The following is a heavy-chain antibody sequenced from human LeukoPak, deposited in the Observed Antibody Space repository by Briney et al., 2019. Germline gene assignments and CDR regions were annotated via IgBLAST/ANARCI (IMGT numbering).Heavy chain of an antibody. CDR2: TSGSADST. CDR3: AKVADVYSVYYFDS. D-gene: IGHD2-21*01. J-gene: IGHJ4*02. CDR1: GFNFQRYG. V-gene: IGHV3-23*01. Sequence: GGSLRLSCVASGFNFQRYGMGWVRQAPGKGLEWVSATSGSADSTHYADSVRGRFTISRDNSKNILCLQMNILRAEDTALYYCAKVADVYSVYYFDSWGPGTLVTVSS.